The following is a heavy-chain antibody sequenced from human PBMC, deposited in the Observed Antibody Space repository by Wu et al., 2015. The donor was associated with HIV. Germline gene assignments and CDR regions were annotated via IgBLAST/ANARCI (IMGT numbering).Heavy chain of an antibody. J-gene: IGHJ6*02. CDR1: GYTFTGYY. CDR2: INPNSGGT. V-gene: IGHV1-2*02. CDR3: ARDLGWLRSVGGYYYGMDV. D-gene: IGHD3/OR15-3a*01. Sequence: QVQLVQSGAEVKKPGASVKVSCKASGYTFTGYYMHWVRQAPGQGLEWMGWINPNSGGTNYAQKFQGRVTMTRDTSISTAYMELSRLRSDDTAVYYCARDLGWLRSVGGYYYGMDVWGQGTTVTVSS.